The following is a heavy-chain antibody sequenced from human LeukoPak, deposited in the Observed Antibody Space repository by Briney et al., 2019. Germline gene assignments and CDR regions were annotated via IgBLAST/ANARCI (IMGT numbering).Heavy chain of an antibody. CDR3: AKGLRGYSYAFDY. V-gene: IGHV3-9*01. D-gene: IGHD5-18*01. Sequence: TGRSLRLSCAASGFTFSSYGMHWVRQAPGKGLEWVSSISWNSGSIGYADSVKGRFTISRDNAKNSLYLQMNSLRAEDTALYYCAKGLRGYSYAFDYWGQGTLVTVSS. CDR1: GFTFSSYG. CDR2: ISWNSGSI. J-gene: IGHJ4*02.